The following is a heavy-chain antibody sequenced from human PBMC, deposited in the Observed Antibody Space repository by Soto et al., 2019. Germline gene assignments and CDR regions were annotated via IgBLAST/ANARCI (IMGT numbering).Heavy chain of an antibody. CDR3: ARGFCKGISCTDRDDS. J-gene: IGHJ4*02. CDR2: TSDSGDTA. V-gene: IGHV3-23*01. D-gene: IGHD2-15*01. Sequence: EVQLLESGGGLVQPGGSLRLSCVASGFTFTAYAMTWVRQAPGKGLEWVSGTSDSGDTAYYADSVKGRFTISRDNSKNTLYLNLNSLRAEDTAVYYCARGFCKGISCTDRDDSWGQGALVTVSS. CDR1: GFTFTAYA.